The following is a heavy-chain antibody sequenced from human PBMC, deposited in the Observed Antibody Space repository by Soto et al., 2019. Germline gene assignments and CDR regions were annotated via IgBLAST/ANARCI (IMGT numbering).Heavy chain of an antibody. V-gene: IGHV4-39*01. CDR1: GGSTSSGGYY. CDR2: IHYSGDT. D-gene: IGHD1-26*01. CDR3: ARHDGWELRHFDS. Sequence: QVQLQESGPGLVKPSETLSLICTVSGGSTSSGGYYWGWIRQPPGTGLEWIGSIHYSGDTYYSPSLKSRVTISVDTSKNQFSLRMNSVTAADAAIYYCARHDGWELRHFDSWGQGTLVTVSS. J-gene: IGHJ4*02.